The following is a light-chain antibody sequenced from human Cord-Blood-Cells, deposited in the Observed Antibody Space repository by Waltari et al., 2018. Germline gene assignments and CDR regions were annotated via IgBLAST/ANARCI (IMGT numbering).Light chain of an antibody. Sequence: QSVLTQPPSVSGAPGQRVTISCPGTSSTLASGYAVHWYQQLPGTAPKLLIYGNSNRPSGVPDRFSGSKSGTSASLAITGLQAEDEADYYCQSYDSSLSGYVFGTGTKVTVL. J-gene: IGLJ1*01. CDR2: GNS. CDR3: QSYDSSLSGYV. CDR1: SSTLASGYA. V-gene: IGLV1-40*01.